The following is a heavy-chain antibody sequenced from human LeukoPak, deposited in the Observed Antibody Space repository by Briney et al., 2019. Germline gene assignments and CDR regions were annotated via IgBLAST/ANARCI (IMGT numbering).Heavy chain of an antibody. CDR3: AREAAR. CDR2: IYYSGST. V-gene: IGHV4-39*07. Sequence: SETLSLTCTVSGGSISSSSYYWGWIRQPPGKGLERIGNIYYSGSTYYNPSLKSRVTISVDTSKNQFSLKLNSVTAADTAVYYCAREAARWGQGTLVTVSS. CDR1: GGSISSSSYY. J-gene: IGHJ4*02.